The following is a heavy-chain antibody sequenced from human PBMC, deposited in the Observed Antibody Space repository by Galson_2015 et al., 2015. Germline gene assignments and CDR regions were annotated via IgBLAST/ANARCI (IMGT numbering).Heavy chain of an antibody. V-gene: IGHV2-5*01. D-gene: IGHD6-13*01. Sequence: PALVKPTQTLTLTRTFSGFSLTTSGVGVGWIRQPPGKALEWLALIYWNDDKRYTPSLKSRVTITKDTSKNQVVLTMTNMDPVDTATYYCAHRLRQLTAFDIWGQGTMVAVSS. CDR2: IYWNDDK. J-gene: IGHJ3*02. CDR1: GFSLTTSGVG. CDR3: AHRLRQLTAFDI.